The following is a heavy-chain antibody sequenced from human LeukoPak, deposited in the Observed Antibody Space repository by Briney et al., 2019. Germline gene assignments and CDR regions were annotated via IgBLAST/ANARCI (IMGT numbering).Heavy chain of an antibody. CDR1: GFTFSSYA. V-gene: IGHV3-48*04. D-gene: IGHD2-21*01. CDR3: AREQAYCGGDCPGVAFDI. J-gene: IGHJ3*02. Sequence: GGSLRLSCAASGFTFSSYAMSWVRQAPGKGLEWVSYISSSGSTIYYADSVKGRFTISRDNAKNSLYLQMNSLRAEDTAVYYCAREQAYCGGDCPGVAFDIWGQGTMVTVSS. CDR2: ISSSGSTI.